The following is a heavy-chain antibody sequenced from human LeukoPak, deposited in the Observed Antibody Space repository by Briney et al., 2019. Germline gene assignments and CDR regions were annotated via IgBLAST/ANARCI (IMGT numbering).Heavy chain of an antibody. J-gene: IGHJ4*02. CDR2: IIPIFGTA. Sequence: GASVKVSCKASGGTFSSYAISWVRQAPGQGLEWMGGIIPIFGTANYAQKFQGRVTITTDESTSTAYMEPSSLRSEDTAVYYCARDCLEDSSGFDYWGQGTLVTVSS. CDR1: GGTFSSYA. D-gene: IGHD3-22*01. V-gene: IGHV1-69*05. CDR3: ARDCLEDSSGFDY.